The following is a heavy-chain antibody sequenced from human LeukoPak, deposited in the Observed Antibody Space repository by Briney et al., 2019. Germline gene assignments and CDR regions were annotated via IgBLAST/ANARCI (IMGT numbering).Heavy chain of an antibody. CDR2: IYYSGST. D-gene: IGHD1-26*01. Sequence: LETLSLTCTVSGGSISSYYWSWIRQPPGKGLEWIGYIYYSGSTNYNPSLKSRVTISVDTSKNQFSLKLSSVTAADTAVYYCARAGGATHYFDYWGQGTLVTVSS. V-gene: IGHV4-59*01. J-gene: IGHJ4*02. CDR3: ARAGGATHYFDY. CDR1: GGSISSYY.